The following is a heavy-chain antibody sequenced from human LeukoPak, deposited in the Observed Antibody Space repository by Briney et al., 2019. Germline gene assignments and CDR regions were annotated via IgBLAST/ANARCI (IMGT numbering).Heavy chain of an antibody. J-gene: IGHJ5*02. CDR1: GGSISNGSYY. D-gene: IGHD3-10*01. Sequence: SETLSLTCTVSGGSISNGSYYWSWIRQPPGKGLEWIGYIYYSGSTNYNPSLKSRVTISVDTSKNQFSLKLSSVTAADTAVYYCARTGLWFGESTAGFDPWGQGTLVTVSS. CDR3: ARTGLWFGESTAGFDP. V-gene: IGHV4-61*01. CDR2: IYYSGST.